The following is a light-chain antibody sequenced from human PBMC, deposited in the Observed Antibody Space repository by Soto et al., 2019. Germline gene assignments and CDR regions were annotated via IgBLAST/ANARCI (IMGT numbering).Light chain of an antibody. CDR1: SSNIGAGCD. J-gene: IGLJ1*01. Sequence: QSVLTQPPSVSGAPVQRVTISCTGSSSNIGAGCDVHWYQHLPGTAPKLLIYGNSNRPSGVPDRFSGSKSGTSASLAITGLQAEDEADYYCQSYDSSLSVLYVFGTGTKVTVL. CDR3: QSYDSSLSVLYV. V-gene: IGLV1-40*01. CDR2: GNS.